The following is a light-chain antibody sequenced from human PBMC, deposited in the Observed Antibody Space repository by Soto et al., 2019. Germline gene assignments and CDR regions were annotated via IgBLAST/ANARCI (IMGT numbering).Light chain of an antibody. J-gene: IGKJ4*01. V-gene: IGKV3-11*01. CDR3: QQRSNWPLT. CDR1: QSVRNY. Sequence: EIVLTQSPATLSLSPGERATLSCRASQSVRNYLAWYQQKPGQAPRLLISDASNRATGIPARFSGSGSGTDFTLTISSLEPEDFAVYYCQQRSNWPLTFGGGTKVEIK. CDR2: DAS.